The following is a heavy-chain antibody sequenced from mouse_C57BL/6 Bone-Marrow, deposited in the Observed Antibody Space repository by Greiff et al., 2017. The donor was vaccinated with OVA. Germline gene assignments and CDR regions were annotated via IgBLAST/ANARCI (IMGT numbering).Heavy chain of an antibody. CDR1: GFTFSDAW. D-gene: IGHD2-4*01. CDR3: TSDDYGDYAMDY. J-gene: IGHJ4*01. Sequence: EVQLQQSGGGLVQPGGSMKLSCAASGFTFSDAWMDWVRQSPEKGLEWVAEIRNKANNHATYYAESVKGRFTISRDDSKSSVYLQMNSLRAEDTGIYYCTSDDYGDYAMDYWGQGTSVTVSS. V-gene: IGHV6-6*01. CDR2: IRNKANNHAT.